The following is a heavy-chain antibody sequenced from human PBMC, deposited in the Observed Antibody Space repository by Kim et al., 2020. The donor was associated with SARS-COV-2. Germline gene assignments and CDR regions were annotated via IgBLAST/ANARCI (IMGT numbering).Heavy chain of an antibody. D-gene: IGHD7-27*01. CDR1: GASFSRGTSY. V-gene: IGHV4-39*01. J-gene: IGHJ4*02. CDR2: ISNSGSE. Sequence: SETLSLTCSVSGASFSRGTSYWGWVRQPPGKALEWIGTISNSGSEFVNPSLSGRVTMSVDSANSQFSLKLTSMSDAETGIYFCARQKATGDFYAAFDSWGQGLLVTVST. CDR3: ARQKATGDFYAAFDS.